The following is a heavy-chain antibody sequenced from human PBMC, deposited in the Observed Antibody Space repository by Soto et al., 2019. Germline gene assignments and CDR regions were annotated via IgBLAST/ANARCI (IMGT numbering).Heavy chain of an antibody. Sequence: AASVKVSCKASGYTFTGYYMHWVRQAPGQGLEWMGWINPNSGGTNYAQKFQGRVTMTRDTSISTAYMELSRLRSDDTAVYYCANWSGDSSGYLIPAFDIWGQGTMVTVSS. CDR3: ANWSGDSSGYLIPAFDI. J-gene: IGHJ3*02. V-gene: IGHV1-2*02. CDR2: INPNSGGT. D-gene: IGHD3-22*01. CDR1: GYTFTGYY.